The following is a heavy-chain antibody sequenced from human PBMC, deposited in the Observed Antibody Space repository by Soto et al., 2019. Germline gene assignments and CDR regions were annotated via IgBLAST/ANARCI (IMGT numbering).Heavy chain of an antibody. D-gene: IGHD6-13*01. V-gene: IGHV1-18*01. Sequence: QVQLVQSGTEVKKPGASVKVSCKASGYIMTTYGVSWVRQAPGQGLEWVGWISAYNDHTNYAQKFQGRVTMTTDTATSTAYMVLSSLRSDDTAVYYCASGTYFDYWGQGTLVTVSS. CDR2: ISAYNDHT. CDR3: ASGTYFDY. J-gene: IGHJ4*02. CDR1: GYIMTTYG.